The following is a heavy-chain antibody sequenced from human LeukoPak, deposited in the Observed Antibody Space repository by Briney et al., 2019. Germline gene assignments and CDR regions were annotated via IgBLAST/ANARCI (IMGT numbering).Heavy chain of an antibody. CDR1: GYSFTSYW. CDR2: IYPGDSDT. CDR3: SRGGAYTLPRYSTDV. V-gene: IGHV5-51*01. D-gene: IGHD3-16*01. J-gene: IGHJ6*03. Sequence: GESLKISCKGSGYSFTSYWIGWVRQMPGKGLEWMGIIYPGDSDTRYSPSFQGQVTISADKSISTAYLQWSSLNASDTRVYYRSRGGAYTLPRYSTDVWGKGTTVT.